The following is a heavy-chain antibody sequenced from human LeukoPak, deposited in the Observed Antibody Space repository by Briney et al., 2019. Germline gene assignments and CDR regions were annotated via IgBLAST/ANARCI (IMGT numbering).Heavy chain of an antibody. Sequence: ASVKVSCKTSGYSFTNYDINWVRQATGQWLEWMGWMNPKSGNTGSAQRFQGRVTMTRDTSISTAYMELISLRSEDTAVYYCARVWGAIDYWGQGTLVTVSS. J-gene: IGHJ4*02. CDR2: MNPKSGNT. V-gene: IGHV1-8*01. CDR1: GYSFTNYD. CDR3: ARVWGAIDY. D-gene: IGHD1-26*01.